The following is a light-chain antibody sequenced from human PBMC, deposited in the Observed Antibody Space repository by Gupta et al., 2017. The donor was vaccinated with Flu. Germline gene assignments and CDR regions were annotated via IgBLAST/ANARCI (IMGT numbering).Light chain of an antibody. J-gene: IGKJ1*01. V-gene: IGKV3-15*01. Sequence: PGDRATPSCRASQTVTGKLAWYQQRPGLPPRLLIYGASTRATGIPARFSGSGSGTEFTLTISSLQSEDFAVYYCQQYNEWRTFGQGTKVEIK. CDR1: QTVTGK. CDR3: QQYNEWRT. CDR2: GAS.